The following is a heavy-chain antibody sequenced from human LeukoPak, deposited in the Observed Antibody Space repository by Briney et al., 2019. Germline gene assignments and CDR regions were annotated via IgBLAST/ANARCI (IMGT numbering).Heavy chain of an antibody. V-gene: IGHV3-74*01. J-gene: IGHJ4*02. CDR2: INSDGSWT. Sequence: GGSLRLSCAASGTYWMHWVRQAPGKGLVWVSHINSDGSWTGYADSVKGRFTIFRDNAKNTLYLQMNSLRAEDTAVYYCVRDLGGRSGHWGQGTLVTVSA. CDR1: GTYW. D-gene: IGHD1-26*01. CDR3: VRDLGGRSGH.